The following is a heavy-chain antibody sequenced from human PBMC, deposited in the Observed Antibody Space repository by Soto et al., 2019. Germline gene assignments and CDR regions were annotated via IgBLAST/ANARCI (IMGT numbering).Heavy chain of an antibody. J-gene: IGHJ3*02. CDR1: GYRFTSYW. CDR3: ARPLRGYYDYFRGNYSYTGADAFDI. V-gene: IGHV5-10-1*01. CDR2: IDPTDSDT. Sequence: GESLKISCKASGYRFTSYWITWLRQMSGKGLEWMGKIDPTDSDTKYSPSLQGHVTISVDKSISTAYLQWSTLEASDTAMYYCARPLRGYYDYFRGNYSYTGADAFDICGQGTMVTV. D-gene: IGHD3-16*02.